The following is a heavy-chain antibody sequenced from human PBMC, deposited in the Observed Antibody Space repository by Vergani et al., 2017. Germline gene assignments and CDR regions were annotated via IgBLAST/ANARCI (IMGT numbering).Heavy chain of an antibody. J-gene: IGHJ3*02. Sequence: QITLKESGPTLVKPTQTLTLTCTFSGFSLSTSGVGVGWIRQPPGKALEWLALIYWDDDKRYSPSLKSRLTTTKDTSKNQVVLTMTNMDPVDTATYYCAHSALWVGEAYDAFDIWGQGTMVTVSS. V-gene: IGHV2-5*02. CDR3: AHSALWVGEAYDAFDI. CDR2: IYWDDDK. D-gene: IGHD3-10*01. CDR1: GFSLSTSGVG.